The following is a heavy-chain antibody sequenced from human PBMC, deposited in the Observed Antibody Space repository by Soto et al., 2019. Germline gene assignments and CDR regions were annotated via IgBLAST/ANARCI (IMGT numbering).Heavy chain of an antibody. CDR3: AKLGFDSRGASSVFDV. CDR1: GFSFSSYA. J-gene: IGHJ4*02. CDR2: VSYDGSNK. Sequence: GGSLRLSCAASGFSFSSYAMHWVRQAPGKGLEWVTSVSYDGSNKYYADSVKGRFTISRDNSKNTLYLQMNSLRVEDTAIYYCAKLGFDSRGASSVFDVWGQGTLVTVSS. V-gene: IGHV3-30*18. D-gene: IGHD3-22*01.